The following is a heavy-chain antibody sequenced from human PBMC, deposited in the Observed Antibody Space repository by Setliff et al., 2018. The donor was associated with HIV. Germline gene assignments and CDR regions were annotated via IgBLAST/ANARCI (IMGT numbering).Heavy chain of an antibody. V-gene: IGHV3-21*04. D-gene: IGHD3-22*01. Sequence: GGSLRLSCAASGFTFSSYSMDWVRQAPGKGLEWVSSIISSSGNTMYYADSVKGRFTISRDNAKNSLYLQVNSLRAEDTAVYYCARFRRSGYNYVEGTALAYWGQGTLVTVSS. CDR3: ARFRRSGYNYVEGTALAY. CDR2: IISSSGNTM. J-gene: IGHJ4*02. CDR1: GFTFSSYS.